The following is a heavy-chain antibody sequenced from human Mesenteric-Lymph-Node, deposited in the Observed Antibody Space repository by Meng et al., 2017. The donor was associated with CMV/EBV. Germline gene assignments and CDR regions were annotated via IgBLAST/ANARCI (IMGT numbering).Heavy chain of an antibody. Sequence: ASVKVSCKASGYTFTNYDINWVRQATGQGLEWMGWMNAKSGDTGYAQKFQGRVTMTRDTSITTAYMELSSLRSDDTAVYYCAGGPFWSGHQPHYFDYWGQGTLVTVSS. J-gene: IGHJ4*02. CDR2: MNAKSGDT. CDR3: AGGPFWSGHQPHYFDY. V-gene: IGHV1-8*01. CDR1: GYTFTNYD. D-gene: IGHD3-3*01.